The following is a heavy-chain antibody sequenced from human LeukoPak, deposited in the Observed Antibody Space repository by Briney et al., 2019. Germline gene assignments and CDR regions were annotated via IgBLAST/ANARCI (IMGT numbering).Heavy chain of an antibody. CDR1: GYSFTSYW. D-gene: IGHD6-19*01. Sequence: GESLKISCKGSGYSFTSYWIGWVRQMPGKGLEWTGIIYPGDSDTRYSPSFQGQVTISADKSISTAYLQWSSLKASDTAMYYCARGFPGIAVAGTFDYWGQGTLVTVSS. J-gene: IGHJ4*02. CDR2: IYPGDSDT. CDR3: ARGFPGIAVAGTFDY. V-gene: IGHV5-51*01.